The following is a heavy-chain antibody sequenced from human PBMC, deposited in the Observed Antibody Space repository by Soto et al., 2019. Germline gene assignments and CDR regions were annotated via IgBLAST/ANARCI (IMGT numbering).Heavy chain of an antibody. CDR1: GYTFTSYG. CDR2: ISAYNGNT. CDR3: ARGGYYDSSGSRNYYYYGINV. V-gene: IGHV1-18*01. D-gene: IGHD3-22*01. J-gene: IGHJ6*02. Sequence: ASVKVSCKASGYTFTSYGISWVRQAPGQGLEWMGWISAYNGNTNYAQKLQGRVTMTTDTSTSTAYMELRSLRSNDTAVYYCARGGYYDSSGSRNYYYYGINVWGQGTTVTVS.